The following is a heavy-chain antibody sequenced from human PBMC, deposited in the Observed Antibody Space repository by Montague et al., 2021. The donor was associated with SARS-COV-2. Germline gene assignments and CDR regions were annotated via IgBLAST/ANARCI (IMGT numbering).Heavy chain of an antibody. CDR2: TYYRSKWYN. CDR1: GDSVSSNSAA. D-gene: IGHD6-19*01. Sequence: CAISGDSVSSNSAAWNWIRQSPSRGLEWLGRTYYRSKWYNEYAVSVNSRITINPDTSKNQSSLQVNSVTPEDTAVYYCARGAGRYYFYGLDFWGQGTTVTASS. CDR3: ARGAGRYYFYGLDF. V-gene: IGHV6-1*01. J-gene: IGHJ6*02.